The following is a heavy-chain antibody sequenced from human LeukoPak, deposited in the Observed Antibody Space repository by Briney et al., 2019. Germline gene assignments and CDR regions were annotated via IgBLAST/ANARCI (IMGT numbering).Heavy chain of an antibody. D-gene: IGHD5-18*01. CDR3: ARDGILITSGYSYGDDFDY. CDR1: GFTFSSYW. CDR2: INSDGSST. V-gene: IGHV3-74*01. J-gene: IGHJ4*02. Sequence: GGSLRLSCAASGFTFSSYWMHWVRQAPGKGVVWVSRINSDGSSTSYADSVKGRFTISRDNAKNTLYLQMNSLRAEDTAVYYCARDGILITSGYSYGDDFDYWGQGTLVTVSS.